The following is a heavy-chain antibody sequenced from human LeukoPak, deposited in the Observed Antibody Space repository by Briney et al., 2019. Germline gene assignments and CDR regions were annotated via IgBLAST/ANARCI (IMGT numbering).Heavy chain of an antibody. CDR3: AKGSIAAAGTGWFDP. V-gene: IGHV3-9*01. D-gene: IGHD6-13*01. CDR1: GFTFDDYA. Sequence: GGSLRLSCAASGFTFDDYAMHWVRQAPGKGLEWVSGISWNSGSVGYADSVKSRFTISRDNAKNSLYLQMNSLRAEDTALYYCAKGSIAAAGTGWFDPWGQGTLVTVSS. J-gene: IGHJ5*02. CDR2: ISWNSGSV.